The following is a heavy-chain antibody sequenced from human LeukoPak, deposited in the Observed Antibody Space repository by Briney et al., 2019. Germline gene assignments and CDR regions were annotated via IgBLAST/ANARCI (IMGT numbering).Heavy chain of an antibody. D-gene: IGHD3-22*01. CDR2: ISSSSSYI. Sequence: PGWSLRLSCSASGFAFDEHGMSRVRKAPGKGLEWVSSISSSSSYIYYADSVKGRFTISRDNAKNSLYLQMNSLRAEDTAVYYCARDRYDAIFDYWGQGTLVTVSS. V-gene: IGHV3-21*01. CDR3: ARDRYDAIFDY. CDR1: GFAFDEHG. J-gene: IGHJ4*02.